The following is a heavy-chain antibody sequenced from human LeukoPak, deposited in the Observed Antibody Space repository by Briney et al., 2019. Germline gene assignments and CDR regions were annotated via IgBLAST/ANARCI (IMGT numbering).Heavy chain of an antibody. J-gene: IGHJ4*02. D-gene: IGHD3-3*01. CDR3: TKVSVCFGCYFDY. V-gene: IGHV3-23*01. CDR2: INGAGDNT. Sequence: GGSLRLSCGASGYVFSSHGLTWVRQAPGKGLEWVANINGAGDNTVYAETVRGRFSIFRDNSKNRVYLEMNSLRAEDTATYFCTKVSVCFGCYFDYWGQGALVTVSS. CDR1: GYVFSSHG.